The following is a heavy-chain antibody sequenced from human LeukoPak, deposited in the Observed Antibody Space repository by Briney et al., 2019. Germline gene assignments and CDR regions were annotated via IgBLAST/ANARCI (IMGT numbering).Heavy chain of an antibody. D-gene: IGHD6-19*01. V-gene: IGHV4-39*07. J-gene: IGHJ4*02. Sequence: PSETLSLTCTVSGGSISSSSYYWGWIRQPPGKGLEWIGSIYYSGSTYYNPSLKSRVTISVDTSKNQFSLKLSSVTAADTAVYYCARLGGVTSGWYPHYFDYWGQGTLVTVSS. CDR1: GGSISSSSYY. CDR2: IYYSGST. CDR3: ARLGGVTSGWYPHYFDY.